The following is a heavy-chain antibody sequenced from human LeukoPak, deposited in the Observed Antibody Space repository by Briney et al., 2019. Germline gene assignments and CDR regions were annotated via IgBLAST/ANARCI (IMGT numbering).Heavy chain of an antibody. CDR2: IYSGGRT. D-gene: IGHD1-26*01. J-gene: IGHJ4*02. CDR1: GFTVISNY. V-gene: IGHV3-66*02. Sequence: PGGSLRLSCAASGFTVISNYMYWVRQTPGKGLECISVIYSGGRTYYAGSVKGRFTISRDNSKNMLFLQMNSLRTEDTALYYCARTSGSFAGYFDFWGQGTLVTVSS. CDR3: ARTSGSFAGYFDF.